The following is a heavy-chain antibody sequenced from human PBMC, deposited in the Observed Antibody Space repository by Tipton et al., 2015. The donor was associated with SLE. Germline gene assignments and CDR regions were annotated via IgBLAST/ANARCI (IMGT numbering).Heavy chain of an antibody. J-gene: IGHJ5*02. D-gene: IGHD6-19*01. Sequence: TLSLTCTVSGGSISNFYWSWIRQPPGKGLEWIGYINYRGSTNYNPSLKSRVTISVDTSKNQFSLNLTSVTAADTAVYYCARGGGRIAVAGSGWFDPWGQGTLVTVSS. CDR3: ARGGGRIAVAGSGWFDP. CDR1: GGSISNFY. V-gene: IGHV4-59*08. CDR2: INYRGST.